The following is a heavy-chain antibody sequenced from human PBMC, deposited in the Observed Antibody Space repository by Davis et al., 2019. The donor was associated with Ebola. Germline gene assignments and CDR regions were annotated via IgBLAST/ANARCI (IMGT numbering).Heavy chain of an antibody. J-gene: IGHJ5*02. CDR2: ISSSGSTI. CDR1: GFTFSSYE. CDR3: ARDVGYGWFDP. V-gene: IGHV3-48*03. Sequence: GGSLRLSCAASGFTFSSYEMNWVRQAPGKGLEWVSYISSSGSTIYYADSVKGRFTISRDNAKNSLYLQMNSLRAEDTAVYYCARDVGYGWFDPWGQGTLVTVSS. D-gene: IGHD1-26*01.